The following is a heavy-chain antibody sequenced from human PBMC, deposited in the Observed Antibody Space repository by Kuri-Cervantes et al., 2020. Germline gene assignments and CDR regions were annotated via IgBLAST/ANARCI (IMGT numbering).Heavy chain of an antibody. J-gene: IGHJ4*02. V-gene: IGHV4-59*12. CDR3: AKRSGSYSWRTHFDY. D-gene: IGHD1-26*01. CDR1: GGSISSYY. CDR2: IHYGGSS. Sequence: ESLKISCTISGGSISSYYWSWIRQPPGKGLEWIGSIHYGGSSNYHPSLKSRITMSVDTSKNQFSLKLSSVTAADTAVYYCAKRSGSYSWRTHFDYWGQGTLVTV.